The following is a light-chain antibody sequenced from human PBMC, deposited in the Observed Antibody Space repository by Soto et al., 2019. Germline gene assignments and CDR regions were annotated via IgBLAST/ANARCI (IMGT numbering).Light chain of an antibody. CDR3: QQSYSNPWT. CDR2: AAS. Sequence: DIQMTQSPSSLSAPVGDRVTITCRASQSVNTYLHWYQQKPGKAPKLLIFAASNLQSGVPSRFSGSGSGTNFALSLNSLQPEDFATYYCQQSYSNPWTFGQGTKV. CDR1: QSVNTY. J-gene: IGKJ1*01. V-gene: IGKV1-39*01.